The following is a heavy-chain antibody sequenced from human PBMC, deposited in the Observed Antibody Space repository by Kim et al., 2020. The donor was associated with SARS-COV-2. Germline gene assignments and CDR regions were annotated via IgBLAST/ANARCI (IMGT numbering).Heavy chain of an antibody. D-gene: IGHD2-21*02. CDR2: IYHSGST. CDR3: ARGYGGDRVYFDY. CDR1: GGSISSGGYS. J-gene: IGHJ4*02. Sequence: SETLSLTCAVSGGSISSGGYSWSWIRQPPGKGLEWIGYIYHSGSTYYNPSLKSRVTISVDRSKNQFSLKLSSVTAADTAVYYCARGYGGDRVYFDYWGQGTLVTVSS. V-gene: IGHV4-30-2*01.